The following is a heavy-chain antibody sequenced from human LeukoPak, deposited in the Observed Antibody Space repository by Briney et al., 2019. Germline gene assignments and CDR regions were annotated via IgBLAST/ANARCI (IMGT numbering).Heavy chain of an antibody. V-gene: IGHV3-33*01. CDR1: GLTFSNYG. CDR3: AANLDF. J-gene: IGHJ4*02. Sequence: AGGSLRLSCAASGLTFSNYGMHWVRQAPGKGLEWVAVIWYDGSNQYYADSVKGRFTISRDNSKNTLYLQMNSLRAEDTAVYYCAANLDFWGQGTLVTVSS. CDR2: IWYDGSNQ.